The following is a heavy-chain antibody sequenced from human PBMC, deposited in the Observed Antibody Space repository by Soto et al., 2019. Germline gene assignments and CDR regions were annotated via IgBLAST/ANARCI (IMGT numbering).Heavy chain of an antibody. D-gene: IGHD5-18*01. J-gene: IGHJ3*02. CDR3: ARVHTAMVKGYAFDI. CDR1: GGSFSGYY. CDR2: IYYSGST. Sequence: SETLSLTCAVYGGSFSGYYLSWIRQPPGKGLEWIGYIYYSGSTYYNPSLKSRVTISVDTSKNQFSLKLSSVTAADTAVYYCARVHTAMVKGYAFDIWGQGTMVTVSS. V-gene: IGHV4-30-4*08.